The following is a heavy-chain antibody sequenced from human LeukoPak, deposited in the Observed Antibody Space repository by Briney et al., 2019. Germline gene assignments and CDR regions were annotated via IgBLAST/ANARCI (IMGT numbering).Heavy chain of an antibody. V-gene: IGHV4-31*03. CDR2: IYYSGST. CDR3: ARRRGTSGWLDY. CDR1: GGSISSGGYY. J-gene: IGHJ4*02. Sequence: SQTLSLTCTVSGGSISSGGYYWSWIRQHPGKGLEWIGYIYYSGSTNYNPSLESRVTISVDTSKNHFSLKLSSVTAADTAVYYCARRRGTSGWLDYWGQGTLVTVSS. D-gene: IGHD6-19*01.